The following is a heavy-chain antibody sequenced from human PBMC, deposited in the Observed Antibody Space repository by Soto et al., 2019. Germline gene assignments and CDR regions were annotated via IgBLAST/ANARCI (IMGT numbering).Heavy chain of an antibody. Sequence: PSETLSLTCAVSGGSISSGGYSWSWIRQPPGKGLEWIGYIYHSGSTYYNPSLKSRVTISVDRSKNQFSLKLSSVTAADTAVYYCARPRVVTATVNGYYFDYWGQGTLVTVS. J-gene: IGHJ4*02. V-gene: IGHV4-30-2*01. CDR1: GGSISSGGYS. CDR2: IYHSGST. D-gene: IGHD2-21*02. CDR3: ARPRVVTATVNGYYFDY.